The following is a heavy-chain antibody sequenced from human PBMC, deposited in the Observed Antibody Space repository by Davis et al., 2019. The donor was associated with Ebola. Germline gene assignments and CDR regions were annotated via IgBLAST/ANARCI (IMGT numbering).Heavy chain of an antibody. CDR2: INHSGST. J-gene: IGHJ6*02. Sequence: GSLSLTCAVYGGSFSGYYWSWIRQPPGKGLEWIGEINHSGSTNYNPSLKSRVTISVDTSKNQFSLKLSSVTAADTAVYYCARGGVIAAAGNDDFYYYYGMDVWGQGTTVTVSS. D-gene: IGHD6-13*01. CDR1: GGSFSGYY. CDR3: ARGGVIAAAGNDDFYYYYGMDV. V-gene: IGHV4-34*01.